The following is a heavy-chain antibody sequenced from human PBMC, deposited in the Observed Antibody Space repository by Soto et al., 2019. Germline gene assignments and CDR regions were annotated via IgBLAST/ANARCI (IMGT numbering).Heavy chain of an antibody. CDR1: GFTFSNAC. CDR2: IKSKTVGGTT. CDR3: TTGGSSGWVSYYFDY. V-gene: IGHV3-15*07. D-gene: IGHD2-15*01. Sequence: EVQLVESGGGLVKPGGSFRLSCAASGFTFSNACMNWVRQAPGKVLEWVGRIKSKTVGGTTDYAAPVKGRFTISRDDSKNTLYLQMDSLKTEDAAVYYCTTGGSSGWVSYYFDYWGQGTLVTVSS. J-gene: IGHJ4*02.